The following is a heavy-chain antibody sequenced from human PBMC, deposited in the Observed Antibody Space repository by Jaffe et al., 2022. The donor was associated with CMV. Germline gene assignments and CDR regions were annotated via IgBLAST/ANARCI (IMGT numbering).Heavy chain of an antibody. CDR2: LYDSGSA. J-gene: IGHJ4*02. V-gene: IGHV4-39*01. CDR1: GDSINSGTYS. D-gene: IGHD1-26*01. Sequence: QLHLQESGPGLVKPPETLSLTCTVSGDSINSGTYSWGWIRQPPGKGLEWIGALYDSGSAYYNPSLKSRVTISVDTSKNQFSLRLSSVTAADTAVYYCARQRARVESYPYFDYWGQGTLVTVSS. CDR3: ARQRARVESYPYFDY.